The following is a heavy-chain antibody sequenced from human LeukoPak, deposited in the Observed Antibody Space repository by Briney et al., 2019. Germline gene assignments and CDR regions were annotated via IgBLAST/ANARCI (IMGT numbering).Heavy chain of an antibody. CDR2: IYTSGST. Sequence: PSQTLSLTCTVSGGSISSGSYYWSWIRQPAGKGLEWIGRIYTSGSTNYNPSLKSRVTISVDTSKNQSSLKLSSATAADTAVYYCAREGDYYGSGSYYTPFDYWGQGTLVTVSS. D-gene: IGHD3-10*01. CDR3: AREGDYYGSGSYYTPFDY. V-gene: IGHV4-61*02. J-gene: IGHJ4*02. CDR1: GGSISSGSYY.